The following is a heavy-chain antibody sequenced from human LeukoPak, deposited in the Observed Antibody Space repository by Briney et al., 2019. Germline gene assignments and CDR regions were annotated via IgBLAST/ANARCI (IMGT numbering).Heavy chain of an antibody. V-gene: IGHV3-21*01. CDR3: ARDSGNSNYFDS. J-gene: IGHJ4*02. CDR2: VSISSSDI. D-gene: IGHD4-23*01. Sequence: PGGSLRLSCAASGFKFRGYSMNWVRQAPGRGLQWVSFVSISSSDIFYPDSVKGRFTVSRDNARNSVSLQTNSLRAEDTAVYYCARDSGNSNYFDSWGQGTLVTVSS. CDR1: GFKFRGYS.